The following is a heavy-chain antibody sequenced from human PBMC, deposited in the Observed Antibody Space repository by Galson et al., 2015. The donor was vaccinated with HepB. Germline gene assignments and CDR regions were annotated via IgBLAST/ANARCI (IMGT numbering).Heavy chain of an antibody. Sequence: SLRLSCAASGFTFSSYSMNWVRQAPGKGLEWVSYISSSSSTIYYADSVKGRFTISRDNAKNSLYLQMNSLRDEDTAVYYCASGSSSWYEVLSDYWGQGTLVTVSS. CDR2: ISSSSSTI. V-gene: IGHV3-48*02. CDR3: ASGSSSWYEVLSDY. CDR1: GFTFSSYS. D-gene: IGHD6-13*01. J-gene: IGHJ4*02.